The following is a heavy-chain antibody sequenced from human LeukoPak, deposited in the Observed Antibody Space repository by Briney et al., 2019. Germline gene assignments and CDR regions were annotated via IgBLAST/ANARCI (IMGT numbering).Heavy chain of an antibody. D-gene: IGHD3-16*01. CDR2: IYYSGST. CDR1: GGSISSYY. Sequence: SETLSLTCTVSGGSISSYYRSWIRQPPGKGLEWIGYIYYSGSTNYNPSLKSRVTISVDTSKNQFSLKLSSVTAADTAVYYCARGGLSKFDYWGQGTLVAVSS. J-gene: IGHJ4*02. CDR3: ARGGLSKFDY. V-gene: IGHV4-59*01.